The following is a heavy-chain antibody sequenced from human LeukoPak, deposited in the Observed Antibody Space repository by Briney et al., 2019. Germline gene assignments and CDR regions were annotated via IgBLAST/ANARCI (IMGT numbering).Heavy chain of an antibody. CDR3: AEHTRRLGSSGWLDS. CDR2: ISWNSGSI. CDR1: GFTFDDYA. D-gene: IGHD6-19*01. V-gene: IGHV3-9*01. J-gene: IGHJ4*02. Sequence: PGGSLRLSCAASGFTFDDYAMHWVRQAPGKGLEWVSGISWNSGSICYADSVKGRFTISRDNAKNSLYLQMNSLRAEDTALYYCAEHTRRLGSSGWLDSRGQGTLVSVSS.